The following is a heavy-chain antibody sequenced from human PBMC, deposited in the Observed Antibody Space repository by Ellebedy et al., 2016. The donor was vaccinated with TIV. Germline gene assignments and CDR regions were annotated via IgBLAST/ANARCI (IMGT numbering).Heavy chain of an antibody. V-gene: IGHV3-21*01. D-gene: IGHD2-21*02. J-gene: IGHJ6*02. Sequence: GESLKISXAASGFTFSSYSMNWVRQAPGKGLEWVSSISSSSSYIYYADSVKGRFTISRDNAKNSLYLQMNSLRAEDTAVYYCARGTVVTVLYYYGMDVWGQGTTVTVSS. CDR2: ISSSSSYI. CDR3: ARGTVVTVLYYYGMDV. CDR1: GFTFSSYS.